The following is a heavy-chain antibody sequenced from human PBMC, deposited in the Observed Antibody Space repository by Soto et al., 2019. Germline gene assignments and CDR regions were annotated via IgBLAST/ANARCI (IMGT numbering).Heavy chain of an antibody. J-gene: IGHJ4*02. CDR2: ISGSGGST. CDR1: GFTFSSYA. V-gene: IGHV3-23*01. D-gene: IGHD6-13*01. Sequence: EVQLLESGGGLVQPGGSLRLSCAASGFTFSSYAMSWVRQAPGKGLEWVSAISGSGGSTYYADSVKGRFTISRDNSKNTLYLQMNSLRSEDPAVYYCAKENGYSSSWFEFDYWGQGTLVTVSS. CDR3: AKENGYSSSWFEFDY.